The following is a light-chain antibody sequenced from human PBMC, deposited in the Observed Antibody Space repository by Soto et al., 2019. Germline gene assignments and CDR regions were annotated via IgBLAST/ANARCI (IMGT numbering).Light chain of an antibody. J-gene: IGKJ1*01. CDR3: QQLNSYPPWT. CDR2: AAS. Sequence: IQLTQSPSSRSASVGDRVTITCRASQGISSYLAWYQQKPGKAPKLLIYAASTLKSGVPSRFSGSGSGTDFTLTISSLQPEAFATYYCQQLNSYPPWTFGQGTKVEIK. CDR1: QGISSY. V-gene: IGKV1-9*01.